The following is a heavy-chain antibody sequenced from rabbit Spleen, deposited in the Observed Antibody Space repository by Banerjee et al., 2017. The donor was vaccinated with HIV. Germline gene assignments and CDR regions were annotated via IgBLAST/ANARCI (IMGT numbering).Heavy chain of an antibody. D-gene: IGHD1-1*01. CDR2: IDPGSSGFT. CDR3: ARDTSSSFSSFGMGL. CDR1: GVSFTSNYY. V-gene: IGHV1S40*01. J-gene: IGHJ6*01. Sequence: QSLEESGGDLVKPGASLTLTCTASGVSFTSNYYMCWVRQAPGKGLEWIACIDPGSSGFTYFATWAKGRFTCSKTSSTTVTLQMTRLTAASTASYFCARDTSSSFSSFGMGLLGPGTLVTVS.